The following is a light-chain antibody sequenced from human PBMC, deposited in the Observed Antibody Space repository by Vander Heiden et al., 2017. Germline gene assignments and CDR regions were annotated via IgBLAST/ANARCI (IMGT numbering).Light chain of an antibody. CDR2: STN. CDR3: VLYMGSGISV. J-gene: IGLJ3*02. CDR1: SGSVSTSYC. V-gene: IGLV8-61*01. Sequence: QTVVTQEQSFSVSPGGTVTLTCGLSSGSVSTSYCPSWYQQTPGQAPRTLIYSTNTRSSGVPDRFSGSILGNKAALTIAGAQADDESDYFCVLYMGSGISVFGGGTKLSVL.